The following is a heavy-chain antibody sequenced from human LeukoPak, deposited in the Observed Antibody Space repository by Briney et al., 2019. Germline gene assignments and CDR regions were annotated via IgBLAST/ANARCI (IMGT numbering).Heavy chain of an antibody. CDR3: ARHGVTNSPPARIGLAGLDY. CDR1: GFTFSSYG. V-gene: IGHV3-33*01. D-gene: IGHD6-19*01. J-gene: IGHJ4*02. CDR2: IWYDGSNK. Sequence: GRSLRLSCAASGFTFSSYGMHWVRQAPGKGLEWVAVIWYDGSNKYYADSVKGRFTISRDNSKNTPYLQMNSLRAEDTAVYYCARHGVTNSPPARIGLAGLDYWGQGTLVTVSS.